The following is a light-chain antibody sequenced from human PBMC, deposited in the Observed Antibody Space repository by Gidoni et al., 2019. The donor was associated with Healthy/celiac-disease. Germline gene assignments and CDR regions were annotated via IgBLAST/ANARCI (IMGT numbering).Light chain of an antibody. J-gene: IGLJ3*02. CDR2: YDS. CDR3: QVWDSSSEV. CDR1: NIGSKS. Sequence: SYVLTPPPSVSVAPGKTARITCGGNNIGSKSVHWYQQKPGQAPVLVIYYDSDRPSGIPERFSGSNSGNTATLTISRVEAGDEADYYCQVWDSSSEVFGGGTKLTVL. V-gene: IGLV3-21*04.